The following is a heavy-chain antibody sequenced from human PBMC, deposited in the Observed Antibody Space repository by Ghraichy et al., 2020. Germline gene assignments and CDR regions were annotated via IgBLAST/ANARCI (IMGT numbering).Heavy chain of an antibody. CDR1: GFTFSNAW. D-gene: IGHD1-26*01. J-gene: IGHJ4*02. CDR3: TTFEREGATPCFDY. CDR2: IKSKTDGGTT. V-gene: IGHV3-15*01. Sequence: GSLRLSCAASGFTFSNAWMSWVRQAPGKGLEWVGRIKSKTDGGTTDYAAPVKGRFTISRDDSKNTLYLQMNSLKTEDTAVYYCTTFEREGATPCFDYWGQGTLVTVSS.